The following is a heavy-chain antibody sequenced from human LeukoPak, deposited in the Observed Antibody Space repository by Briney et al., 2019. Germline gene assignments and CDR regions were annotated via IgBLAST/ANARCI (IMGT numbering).Heavy chain of an antibody. CDR1: GGSISSSSYY. D-gene: IGHD1-26*01. CDR3: AREFPRPRRVGAFDI. Sequence: SETLSLTCTVSGGSISSSSYYWGWLRQPPGKGLECIGSIYYSGSTYYNPSLKSRVTISVDTSKNQFSLKLSSVTAADTAVYYCAREFPRPRRVGAFDIWGQGTMVTVSS. J-gene: IGHJ3*02. V-gene: IGHV4-39*07. CDR2: IYYSGST.